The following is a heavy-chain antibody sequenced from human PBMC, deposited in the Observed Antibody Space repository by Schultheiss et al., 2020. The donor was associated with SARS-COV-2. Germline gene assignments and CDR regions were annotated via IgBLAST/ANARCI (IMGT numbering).Heavy chain of an antibody. CDR3: ARGAPNYGMDV. CDR2: IDPSDSYT. J-gene: IGHJ6*02. Sequence: GESLKISCKGSRYSFTSYWINWVRQMPGKGLEWMGRIDPSDSYTNYSPSFQGHVTISVDKSISTASLQWSSLKASDTAMYYCARGAPNYGMDVWGQGTTVTVSS. CDR1: RYSFTSYW. V-gene: IGHV5-10-1*01. D-gene: IGHD4/OR15-4a*01.